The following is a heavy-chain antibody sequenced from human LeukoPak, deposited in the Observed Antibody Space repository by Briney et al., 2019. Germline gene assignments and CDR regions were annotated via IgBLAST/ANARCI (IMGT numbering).Heavy chain of an antibody. J-gene: IGHJ5*02. D-gene: IGHD5-12*01. CDR3: ARSSQARYSWFDP. V-gene: IGHV3-33*01. CDR2: IWYDGSNK. CDR1: GFTFSSYG. Sequence: GGSLRLSCAASGFTFSSYGMHWVRQAPGKGLEWVAVIWYDGSNKYYADSVKGRFTISRDNSKNTLYLQMNSLRAEDTAVYYCARSSQARYSWFDPWGQGTLVTVSS.